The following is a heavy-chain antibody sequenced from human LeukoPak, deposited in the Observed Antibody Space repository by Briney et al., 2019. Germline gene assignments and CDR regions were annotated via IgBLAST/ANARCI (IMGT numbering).Heavy chain of an antibody. Sequence: SSETLSLTCTVSGGSISSSSHYWDWIRQPPGKGLEWIGSIYYSGSTYCNPSLKSRVAISVDTSKNQFSLKLSSVTAPDTAVYYCARHTTMIRRPYNWFDPWGQGTLVTVSS. J-gene: IGHJ5*02. CDR3: ARHTTMIRRPYNWFDP. D-gene: IGHD5-18*01. V-gene: IGHV4-39*01. CDR1: GGSISSSSHY. CDR2: IYYSGST.